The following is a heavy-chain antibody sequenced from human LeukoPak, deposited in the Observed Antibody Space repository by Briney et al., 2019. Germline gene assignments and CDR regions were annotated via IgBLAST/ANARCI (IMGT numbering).Heavy chain of an antibody. D-gene: IGHD3-16*01. CDR1: GFTFSSFS. CDR2: IQQDGSER. J-gene: IGHJ4*02. CDR3: ARGRGSDY. V-gene: IGHV3-7*05. Sequence: PGGSLRLSCAASGFTFSSFSMSWVRQSPGKGLERVANIQQDGSERYYVDSVKGRFTISRDNAKNSLYLQMNSLRAEDSAVYYCARGRGSDYWGQGTLVTVSS.